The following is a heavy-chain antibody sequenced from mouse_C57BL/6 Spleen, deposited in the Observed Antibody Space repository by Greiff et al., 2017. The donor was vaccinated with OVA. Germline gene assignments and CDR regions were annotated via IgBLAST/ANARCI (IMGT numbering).Heavy chain of an antibody. V-gene: IGHV2-5*01. Sequence: VQLQESGPGLVQPSQSLSITCTVSGFSLTSYGVHWVRQSPGKGLEWLGVIWRGGSTDYNAAFMSRLSITKDNSKSQVFFKMNSLQADDTAIYYCAPSGNYLGYYAMDYWGQGTSVTVSS. CDR2: IWRGGST. CDR3: APSGNYLGYYAMDY. J-gene: IGHJ4*01. CDR1: GFSLTSYG. D-gene: IGHD2-1*01.